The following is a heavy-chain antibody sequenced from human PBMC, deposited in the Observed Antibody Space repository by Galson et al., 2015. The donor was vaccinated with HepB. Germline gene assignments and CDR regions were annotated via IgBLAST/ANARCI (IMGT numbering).Heavy chain of an antibody. V-gene: IGHV1-24*01. CDR2: FDPEDGET. CDR1: GYTLTELS. CDR3: ATRSLAVAAAATHWFDP. Sequence: SVKVSCKVSGYTLTELSMHWVRQAPGKGLEWMGGFDPEDGETIYAQKFQGRVTMTEDTSTDTAYMELSSLRSEDTAVYYCATRSLAVAAAATHWFDPWGQGTLVTVSS. J-gene: IGHJ5*02. D-gene: IGHD6-13*01.